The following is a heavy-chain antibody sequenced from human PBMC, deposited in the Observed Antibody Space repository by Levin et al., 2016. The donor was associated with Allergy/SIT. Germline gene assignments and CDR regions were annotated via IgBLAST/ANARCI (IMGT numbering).Heavy chain of an antibody. J-gene: IGHJ4*02. CDR3: ARDATPLVTSVGRYFDY. V-gene: IGHV4-31*03. CDR1: GASINSGGYF. Sequence: SETLSLTCLVSGASINSGGYFWGWVRQHPGKGLEWIGYIYYTGGSHYSPSLRSRVAMSIDTSKNQFSLKVTSVTAADTAIYYCARDATPLVTSVGRYFDYWGQGTLVTVSS. CDR2: IYYTGGS. D-gene: IGHD4-23*01.